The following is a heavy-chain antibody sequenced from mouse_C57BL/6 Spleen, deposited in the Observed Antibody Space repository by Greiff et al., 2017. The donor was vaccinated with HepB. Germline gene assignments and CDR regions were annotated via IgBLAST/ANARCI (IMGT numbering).Heavy chain of an antibody. Sequence: VQLKQSGPVLVKPGASVKMSCKASGYTFTDYYMNWVKQSHGKSLEWIGVINPYNGGTSYNQKFKGKATLTVDKSSSTAYMELNSLTSEDSAVYYCAREGFITTVVADYWGQGTTLTVSS. CDR3: AREGFITTVVADY. V-gene: IGHV1-19*01. CDR2: INPYNGGT. J-gene: IGHJ2*01. CDR1: GYTFTDYY. D-gene: IGHD1-1*01.